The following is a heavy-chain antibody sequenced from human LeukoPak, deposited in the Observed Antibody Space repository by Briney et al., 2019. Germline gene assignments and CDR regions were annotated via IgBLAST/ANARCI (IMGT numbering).Heavy chain of an antibody. CDR3: ARDRYYGSGGYDY. J-gene: IGHJ4*02. V-gene: IGHV3-21*01. CDR2: ISSSSSYI. CDR1: GFTFSSYS. D-gene: IGHD3-10*01. Sequence: GGSLRLPCAASGFTFSSYSMNWVRQAPGKGLEWVSSISSSSSYIYYADSVKGRFTISRDNAKNSLYLQMNSLRAEDTAVYYCARDRYYGSGGYDYWGQGTLVTVSS.